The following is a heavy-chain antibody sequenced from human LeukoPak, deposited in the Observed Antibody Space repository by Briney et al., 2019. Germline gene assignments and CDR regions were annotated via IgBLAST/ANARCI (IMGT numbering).Heavy chain of an antibody. J-gene: IGHJ3*02. D-gene: IGHD3-22*01. V-gene: IGHV1-3*01. Sequence: ASVKVSCKASGYTFTSYAMHWVRQAPGQRLEWMGWINAGNGNTKYSQKFQGRVTITRDTSASTAYMELSSLRSEDTAVYYCARELRHEKGPYYDSSGYYRHDAFDIWGQGTMVTVSS. CDR2: INAGNGNT. CDR3: ARELRHEKGPYYDSSGYYRHDAFDI. CDR1: GYTFTSYA.